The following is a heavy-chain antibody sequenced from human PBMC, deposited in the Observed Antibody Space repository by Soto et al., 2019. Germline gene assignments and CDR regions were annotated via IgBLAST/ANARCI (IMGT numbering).Heavy chain of an antibody. V-gene: IGHV3-23*01. J-gene: IGHJ4*02. D-gene: IGHD3-3*01. CDR3: AKDGSGRITIFGVVITPPYFDY. CDR2: ISGSGGST. CDR1: GFTFSSYA. Sequence: GGSLRLSCAASGFTFSSYAMSWVRQAPGKXLEWVSAISGSGGSTYYADSVKGRFTISRDNSKNTLYLQMNSLRAEDTAVYYCAKDGSGRITIFGVVITPPYFDYWGQGTLVTVSS.